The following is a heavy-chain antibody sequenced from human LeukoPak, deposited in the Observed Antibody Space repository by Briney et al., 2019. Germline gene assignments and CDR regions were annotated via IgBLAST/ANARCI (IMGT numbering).Heavy chain of an antibody. CDR3: AKPLGGSYLFDR. D-gene: IGHD1-26*01. CDR1: GLTVSSNY. J-gene: IGHJ5*02. V-gene: IGHV3-53*01. CDR2: IEVGGAIT. Sequence: GGSLRLSCAASGLTVSSNYMSWVRQAPGKGLEWVSTIEVGGAITHYAASVKGRFTISRDTSRKILYLQMDSLRPEDTAVYYCAKPLGGSYLFDRWGQGTLVTVSS.